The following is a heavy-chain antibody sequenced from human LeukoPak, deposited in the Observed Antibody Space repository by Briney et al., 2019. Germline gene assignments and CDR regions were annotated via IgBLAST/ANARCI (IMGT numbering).Heavy chain of an antibody. CDR2: FDPEDGET. J-gene: IGHJ4*02. Sequence: ASVKVSCKVSGYTLTEISMHWVRQAPGKGLEWMGGFDPEDGETIYAQKFQGRVTMTEDKSTDTAYMELSSLRSEDTAVYYCATGGITMVRGVLYYFDYWGQGTLVTVSS. V-gene: IGHV1-24*01. CDR3: ATGGITMVRGVLYYFDY. D-gene: IGHD3-10*01. CDR1: GYTLTEIS.